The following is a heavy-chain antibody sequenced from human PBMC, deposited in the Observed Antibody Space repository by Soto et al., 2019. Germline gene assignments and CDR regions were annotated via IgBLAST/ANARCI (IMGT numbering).Heavy chain of an antibody. CDR1: GDSISSYY. CDR3: ARDLRDYYDSSGYYP. Sequence: SETLSLTCTVSGDSISSYYWSWIRQPPGKGLEWVGYISYTGSTNYNPSLESRATISLDTSKNQFSLRLNSVTAADTAVYYCARDLRDYYDSSGYYPWGQGTLVTVSS. V-gene: IGHV4-59*13. CDR2: ISYTGST. D-gene: IGHD3-22*01. J-gene: IGHJ5*02.